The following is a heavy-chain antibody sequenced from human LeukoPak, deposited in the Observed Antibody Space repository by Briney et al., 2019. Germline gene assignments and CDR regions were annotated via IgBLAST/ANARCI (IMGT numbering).Heavy chain of an antibody. D-gene: IGHD6-25*01. Sequence: ASAKVSCKASGYTFTSHYVHWVRQAPGQGLEWMGIINPTSGDTNYAQNFQGRVTMTRDMSTSTVYMELSGLRSEDTAVYYCARYGFSSVWQGGWHAFDIWGLGTMVTVSS. CDR1: GYTFTSHY. J-gene: IGHJ3*02. CDR2: INPTSGDT. V-gene: IGHV1-46*01. CDR3: ARYGFSSVWQGGWHAFDI.